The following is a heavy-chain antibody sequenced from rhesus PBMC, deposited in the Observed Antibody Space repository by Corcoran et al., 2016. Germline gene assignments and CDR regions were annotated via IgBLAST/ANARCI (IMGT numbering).Heavy chain of an antibody. J-gene: IGHJ4*01. Sequence: QVKLQQWGEGLVKPSETLSLTCAVYGGSISDYYYWNWIRQPPGKGLGLLGNIYGNSASTYYNPSLKSRVTLSKDTSKNQFFLKLSSVTAADTAVYYCALYPTVVLTAPNALDYWGQGVLVTVSS. D-gene: IGHD2-15*01. V-gene: IGHV4S9*01. CDR1: GGSISDYYY. CDR2: IYGNSAST. CDR3: ALYPTVVLTAPNALDY.